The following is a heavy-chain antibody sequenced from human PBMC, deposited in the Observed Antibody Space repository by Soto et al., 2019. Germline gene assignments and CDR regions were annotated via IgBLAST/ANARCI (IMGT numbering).Heavy chain of an antibody. D-gene: IGHD2-2*01. CDR1: GFTFSSYA. Sequence: EVQLLESGGGLVQPGGSLRLSCAASGFTFSSYAMSWVRQAPGKGLEWVSAISGSDGSTYYGDSVKGRFTISRDNSKNTLYLQMNSLRAEDTAVYYCAKGQVVPAAHYYYYGMDVWGQGTTVTVSS. J-gene: IGHJ6*02. CDR3: AKGQVVPAAHYYYYGMDV. CDR2: ISGSDGST. V-gene: IGHV3-23*01.